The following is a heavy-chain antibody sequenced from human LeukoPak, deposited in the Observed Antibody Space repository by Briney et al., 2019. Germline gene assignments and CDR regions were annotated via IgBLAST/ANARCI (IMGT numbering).Heavy chain of an antibody. CDR2: IYPGDSTT. J-gene: IGHJ3*02. CDR1: GYSFTHYW. CDR3: ARRAGNSGYFSDAFDI. V-gene: IGHV5-51*01. Sequence: GEPLKISCKTSGYSFTHYWIAWVRQMPGKGLEWMGIIYPGDSTTRYSPSFQGQVTISADKSITTAYLQWSSLKASDTAMFYCARRAGNSGYFSDAFDIWGQGTMVTVSS. D-gene: IGHD3-22*01.